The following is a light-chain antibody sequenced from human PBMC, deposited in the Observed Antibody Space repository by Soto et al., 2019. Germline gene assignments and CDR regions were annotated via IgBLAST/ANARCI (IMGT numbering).Light chain of an antibody. V-gene: IGKV3-20*01. Sequence: EIVLTQSPGTLSLSPGERATLSCRASQSVSSSYLAWYQQKPGQAPRLLIYGASSRATGIPDRCSGSGSGTDFTLTISRLEPEDFAVYYCQQYGSSPPDTFGPGTKVDIK. CDR3: QQYGSSPPDT. CDR1: QSVSSSY. J-gene: IGKJ3*01. CDR2: GAS.